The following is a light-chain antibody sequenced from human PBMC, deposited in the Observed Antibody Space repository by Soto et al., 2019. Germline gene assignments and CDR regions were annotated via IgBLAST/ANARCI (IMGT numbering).Light chain of an antibody. CDR2: EVS. CDR1: SSVVGDSNY. Sequence: QSALTQPPSASGSPGQSVTISCTGTSSVVGDSNYVSWYQQHPGKAPKLMIYEVSKRPSGVPDRFSGSKSGNTASLTVSGLQAEDEADYYCSSYAGSNNYVFGAGTKLTVL. V-gene: IGLV2-8*01. CDR3: SSYAGSNNYV. J-gene: IGLJ1*01.